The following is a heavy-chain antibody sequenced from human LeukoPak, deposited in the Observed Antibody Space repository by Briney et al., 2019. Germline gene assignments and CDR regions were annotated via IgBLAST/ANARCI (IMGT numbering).Heavy chain of an antibody. CDR3: ARGMVGPPGYNWNDYGMDV. J-gene: IGHJ6*02. Sequence: QPGGSLRLSCAASGFTFSSYAMSWVRQAPGKGLEWVSAISGSGGSTYYADSVKGRFTISRDNAKNSLYLQMNSLRAEDTAVYYCARGMVGPPGYNWNDYGMDVWGQGTTVTVSS. V-gene: IGHV3-23*01. D-gene: IGHD1-20*01. CDR1: GFTFSSYA. CDR2: ISGSGGST.